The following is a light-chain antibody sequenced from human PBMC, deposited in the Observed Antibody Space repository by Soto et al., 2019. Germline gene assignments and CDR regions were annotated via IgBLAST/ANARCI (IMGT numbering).Light chain of an antibody. CDR3: QQYISLPHT. V-gene: IGKV3-15*01. Sequence: EIVMTQSPVTLSVSPGERATLSCRASQSVSSNLAWYQQKPGQAPRLLIYGASTRSTGIPARFSGSGSGTEFTLTISSLQSEDFVVYYCQQYISLPHTVGQGTELEVK. J-gene: IGKJ2*01. CDR2: GAS. CDR1: QSVSSN.